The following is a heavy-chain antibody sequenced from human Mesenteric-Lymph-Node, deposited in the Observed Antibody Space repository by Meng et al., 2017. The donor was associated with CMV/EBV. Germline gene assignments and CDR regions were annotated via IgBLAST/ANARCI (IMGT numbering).Heavy chain of an antibody. CDR1: GFTFSSYS. CDR2: ISSSSSTI. V-gene: IGHV3-48*04. D-gene: IGHD3-10*01. Sequence: GESLKISCAASGFTFSSYSMNWVRQAPGKGLEWVSYISSSSSTIYYADSVKGRFTISRDNAKNSLYLQMNSLRAEDTAVYYCARDQAGTPMGWFDSWGQGTLVTVSS. J-gene: IGHJ5*01. CDR3: ARDQAGTPMGWFDS.